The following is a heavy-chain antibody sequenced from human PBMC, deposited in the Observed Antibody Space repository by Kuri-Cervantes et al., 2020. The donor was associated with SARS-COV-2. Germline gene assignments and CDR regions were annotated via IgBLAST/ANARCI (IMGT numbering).Heavy chain of an antibody. Sequence: GESLKISCAASGFTFDDYGMSWVRQAPGKGLEWVSGINWNGGSTGYADSVKGRFTISRDNAKNFLYLQMSSLRAEDTALYYCASDNSGSYFREGGGFDYWGQGTLVTVSS. CDR2: INWNGGST. CDR3: ASDNSGSYFREGGGFDY. CDR1: GFTFDDYG. J-gene: IGHJ4*02. D-gene: IGHD1-26*01. V-gene: IGHV3-20*04.